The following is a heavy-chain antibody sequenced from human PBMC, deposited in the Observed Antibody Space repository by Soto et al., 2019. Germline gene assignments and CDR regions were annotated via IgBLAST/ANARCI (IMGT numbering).Heavy chain of an antibody. CDR1: EFSFSSYT. Sequence: LRLSCAASEFSFSSYTMNWVRQAPGKGLEWVSSISSRSDDISYAESVKGRFTVSRDNAKNSLFLQTNSLRAEDTAVYYCATGVYWGQGTLVTVSS. D-gene: IGHD7-27*01. J-gene: IGHJ4*02. V-gene: IGHV3-21*01. CDR2: ISSRSDDI. CDR3: ATGVY.